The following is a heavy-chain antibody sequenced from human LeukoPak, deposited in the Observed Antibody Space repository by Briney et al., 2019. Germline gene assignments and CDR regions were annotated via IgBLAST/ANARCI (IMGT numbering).Heavy chain of an antibody. CDR3: ARGITAVRAKYYDILTGLYYFDY. V-gene: IGHV4-39*07. CDR1: GGSISSYY. CDR2: IYYSGST. D-gene: IGHD3-9*01. Sequence: SETLSLTCTVSGGSISSYYWGWIRQPPGKGLEWIGSIYYSGSTYYNPSLKSRVTISVDTSKNQFSLKLSSVTAADTAVYYCARGITAVRAKYYDILTGLYYFDYWGQGTLVTVSS. J-gene: IGHJ4*02.